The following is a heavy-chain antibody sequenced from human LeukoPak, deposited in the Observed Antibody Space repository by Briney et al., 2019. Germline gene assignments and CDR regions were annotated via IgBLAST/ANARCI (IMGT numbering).Heavy chain of an antibody. CDR2: INGNGGST. D-gene: IGHD1-26*01. Sequence: GGSLRLSCAASGFTLSSYAMSWVRQAPGKGLEWVSAINGNGGSTYYADSVKGRFTISRDNSKNTLYVQMNSLRVEDTAVYFCAKDRRGGSYYAATLDIWGPGTMVTVSS. V-gene: IGHV3-23*01. J-gene: IGHJ3*02. CDR1: GFTLSSYA. CDR3: AKDRRGGSYYAATLDI.